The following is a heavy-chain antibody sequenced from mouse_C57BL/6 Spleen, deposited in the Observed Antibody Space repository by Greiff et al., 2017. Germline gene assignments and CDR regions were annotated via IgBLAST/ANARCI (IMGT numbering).Heavy chain of an antibody. CDR2: INPSSGYT. V-gene: IGHV1-7*01. D-gene: IGHD1-1*01. Sequence: QVHVKQSGAELAKPGASVKLSCKASGYTFTSYWMHWVKQRPGQGLEWIGYINPSSGYTKYNQKFKDKATLTADKSSSTAYMQLSSLTYEDSAVYYCARLYYGSSYEDYWGQGTTLTVSS. CDR3: ARLYYGSSYEDY. J-gene: IGHJ2*01. CDR1: GYTFTSYW.